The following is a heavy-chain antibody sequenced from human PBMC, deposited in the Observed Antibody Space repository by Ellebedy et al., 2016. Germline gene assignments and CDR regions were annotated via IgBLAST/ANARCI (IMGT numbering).Heavy chain of an antibody. CDR2: IYYSGST. D-gene: IGHD1-7*01. Sequence: SETLSLTCTVSGGSISSYYWSWIRQPPGKGLGWIGYIYYSGSTNYNPSLKSRVTISVDTSKNQFSLKLSSVTAADTAVYYCATGNYSHMAIDYWGQGTLATVSS. V-gene: IGHV4-59*12. CDR3: ATGNYSHMAIDY. J-gene: IGHJ4*02. CDR1: GGSISSYY.